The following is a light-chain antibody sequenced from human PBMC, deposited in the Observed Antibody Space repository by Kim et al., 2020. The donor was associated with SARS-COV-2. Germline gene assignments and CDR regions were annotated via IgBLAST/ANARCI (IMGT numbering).Light chain of an antibody. Sequence: ASVVDTVTITCRASQSISRWLAWYQQKLGKAPKLLIYDASTFESGVTSRFSGSGSGTEFTLTITSLQPDDFATYYCQQYNSYSPYTFGQGTKLEIK. CDR2: DAS. CDR1: QSISRW. J-gene: IGKJ2*01. CDR3: QQYNSYSPYT. V-gene: IGKV1-5*01.